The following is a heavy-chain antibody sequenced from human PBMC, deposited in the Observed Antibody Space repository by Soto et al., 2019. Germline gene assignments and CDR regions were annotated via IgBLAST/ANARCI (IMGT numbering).Heavy chain of an antibody. CDR1: GFTFSDYY. J-gene: IGHJ4*02. CDR3: ARAPDYYDSSGYYPLGC. Sequence: GGSLRLSCAASGFTFSDYYMSWIRQAPGKGLEWVSYISSSSSYTNYADSVKGRFTISRDNAKNSLYLQMNSLRAEDTAVYYCARAPDYYDSSGYYPLGCWGQGTLVTVSS. D-gene: IGHD3-22*01. V-gene: IGHV3-11*05. CDR2: ISSSSSYT.